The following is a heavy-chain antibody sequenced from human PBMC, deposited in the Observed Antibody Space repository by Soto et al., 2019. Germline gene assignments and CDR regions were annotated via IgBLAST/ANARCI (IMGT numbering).Heavy chain of an antibody. V-gene: IGHV1-69*13. J-gene: IGHJ6*02. CDR1: GGTFSSYT. D-gene: IGHD4-4*01. CDR3: ARGALTTQAYYYGMGG. Sequence: SVKVSCQASGGTFSSYTMSWVRQAPGQGLEWMGGIIPIFGTTTYAHKFQGRVTNAADENTSTVNMELNSLRGEDTAVYYWARGALTTQAYYYGMGGWGQGTTVTVSS. CDR2: IIPIFGTT.